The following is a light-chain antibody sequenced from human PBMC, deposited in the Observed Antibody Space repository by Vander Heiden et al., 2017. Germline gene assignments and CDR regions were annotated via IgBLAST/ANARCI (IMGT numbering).Light chain of an antibody. V-gene: IGLV2-14*01. CDR2: DVS. Sequence: QSALTQPASVSGSPGQSITISCPGTSSDVGGYNYVSWYQQHPGKAPKLMIYDVSNRPSGVSNRFSGSKSGNTASLTSSGLQAEDEADYYCSSYTSSSTPYVFGTGTKVTVL. J-gene: IGLJ1*01. CDR1: SSDVGGYNY. CDR3: SSYTSSSTPYV.